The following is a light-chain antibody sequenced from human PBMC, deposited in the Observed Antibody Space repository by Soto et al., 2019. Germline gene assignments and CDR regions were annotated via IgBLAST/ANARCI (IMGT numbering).Light chain of an antibody. V-gene: IGKV3-15*01. CDR1: QSVSDK. CDR2: GAS. CDR3: QQYTGPPTT. J-gene: IGKJ5*01. Sequence: EIVMTQSPATVSVSPGERATLSCRASQSVSDKLAWYQQKPGQAPRLLIYGASTRATGIPARISGSGSGTEFTLTITSLQSEDSAVYFCQQYTGPPTTFGQGTRLEIK.